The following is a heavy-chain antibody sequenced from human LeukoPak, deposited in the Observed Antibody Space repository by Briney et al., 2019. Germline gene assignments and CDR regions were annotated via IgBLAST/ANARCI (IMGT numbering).Heavy chain of an antibody. CDR2: IYYSGST. J-gene: IGHJ4*02. D-gene: IGHD3-10*01. Sequence: SETLSLTCTVSGGSISSYYWSWIRQPPGKGLEWIGYIYYSGSTNYNPSLKSRVTISVDTSKNQFSLKLSSVTAADTAVYYCARHILAKPWVSGSYIFDYWGQGTLVTVSS. CDR1: GGSISSYY. CDR3: ARHILAKPWVSGSYIFDY. V-gene: IGHV4-59*08.